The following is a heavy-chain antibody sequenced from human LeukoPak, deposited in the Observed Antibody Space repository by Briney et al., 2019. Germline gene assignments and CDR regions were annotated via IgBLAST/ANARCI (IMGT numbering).Heavy chain of an antibody. CDR3: ARAFDYYDSSGYIFDY. Sequence: PSETLSLTCTVSGGSISSYYWSWIRQPPGKGLEWIGYIYYSGSTNYNPSLKSRVTISVDTSKNQFSLRLSSVTAADTAVYYCARAFDYYDSSGYIFDYWGQGTLVTVSS. CDR2: IYYSGST. V-gene: IGHV4-59*01. CDR1: GGSISSYY. D-gene: IGHD3-22*01. J-gene: IGHJ4*02.